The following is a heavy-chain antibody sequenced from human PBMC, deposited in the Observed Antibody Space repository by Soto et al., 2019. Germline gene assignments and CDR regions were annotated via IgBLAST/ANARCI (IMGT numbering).Heavy chain of an antibody. Sequence: GSLRLSCAASGFTFSSYAMSWVRQAPGKGLEWVSLISGSGGSTYYADSVKGRFTISRDNSKNTLYLQMNSLRAEDTAVYYCAREGAAGTIIDYYYYGMDVWGQGTTVTVSS. CDR2: ISGSGGST. CDR1: GFTFSSYA. V-gene: IGHV3-23*01. D-gene: IGHD6-13*01. J-gene: IGHJ6*02. CDR3: AREGAAGTIIDYYYYGMDV.